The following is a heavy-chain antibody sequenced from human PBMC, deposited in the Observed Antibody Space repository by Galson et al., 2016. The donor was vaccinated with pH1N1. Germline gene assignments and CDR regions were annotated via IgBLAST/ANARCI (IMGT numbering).Heavy chain of an antibody. CDR3: ARHSPGRAVGVFDC. V-gene: IGHV6-1*01. D-gene: IGHD6-19*01. CDR2: AYYRSKWFY. J-gene: IGHJ4*02. CDR1: GDSVSSNSAA. Sequence: CAISGDSVSSNSAAWNWIRQSPSRGLEWLGRAYYRSKWFYNYAASVQGRITINPDTSKNQFSLQLNSVTPEDTAVYYCARHSPGRAVGVFDCWGQGTLVTVSS.